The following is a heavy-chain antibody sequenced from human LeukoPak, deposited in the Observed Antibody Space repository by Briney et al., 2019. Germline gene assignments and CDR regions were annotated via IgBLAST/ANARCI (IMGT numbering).Heavy chain of an antibody. J-gene: IGHJ1*01. Sequence: GGSLRLSCAASGFTFSSYAMSWVRQAPGKGLEWVSAISGSGGSAYYADSVKGRFTISRDNSKNTLYLQMNSLRAEDTAVYYCARGKYDSSPFLQHWGQGTLVTVSS. CDR3: ARGKYDSSPFLQH. D-gene: IGHD3-22*01. CDR1: GFTFSSYA. CDR2: ISGSGGSA. V-gene: IGHV3-23*01.